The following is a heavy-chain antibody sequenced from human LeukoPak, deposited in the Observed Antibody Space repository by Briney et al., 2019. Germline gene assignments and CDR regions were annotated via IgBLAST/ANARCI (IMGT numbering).Heavy chain of an antibody. CDR2: ISPSGHST. J-gene: IGHJ2*01. Sequence: PGGSLRLSCAASGFTFNIYAMTWVRQAPGKGLEWVSGISPSGHSTYYADSVKGRFTISRDNSKMIMYLEMSSLRADDTAIYYCAKDIPAAGYLDPWGRGTLVTVSS. D-gene: IGHD1-14*01. CDR3: AKDIPAAGYLDP. CDR1: GFTFNIYA. V-gene: IGHV3-23*01.